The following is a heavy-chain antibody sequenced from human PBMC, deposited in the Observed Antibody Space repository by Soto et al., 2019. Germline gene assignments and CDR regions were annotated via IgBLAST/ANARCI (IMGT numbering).Heavy chain of an antibody. Sequence: GESLKISCKGSGYSFTSYWIGWVRQMPGKGLEWMAIIHPGDSVTRYGPSFQGQVTISADKSISTAYLQWSSLKASDTAMYYCARTESGYSYGFADVWGQGTTVTVSS. J-gene: IGHJ6*02. V-gene: IGHV5-51*01. CDR1: GYSFTSYW. D-gene: IGHD5-18*01. CDR3: ARTESGYSYGFADV. CDR2: IHPGDSVT.